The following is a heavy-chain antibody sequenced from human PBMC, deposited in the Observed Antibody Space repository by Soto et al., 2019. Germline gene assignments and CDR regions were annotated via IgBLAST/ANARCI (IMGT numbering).Heavy chain of an antibody. J-gene: IGHJ6*02. CDR1: GGSISSGDYY. CDR2: IYYSGST. V-gene: IGHV4-30-4*03. Sequence: SETLSLTCTVSGGSISSGDYYWSWIRQPPGKGLEWIGYIYYSGSTYYNPSLKSRVTISVDTSKNQFSLKLSSVTAADTAVYYCSWCGYYHNSGMDVWGQGTTVPVSS. D-gene: IGHD3-3*01. CDR3: SWCGYYHNSGMDV.